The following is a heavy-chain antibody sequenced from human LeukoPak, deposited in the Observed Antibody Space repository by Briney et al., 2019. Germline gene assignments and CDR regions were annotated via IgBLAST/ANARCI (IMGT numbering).Heavy chain of an antibody. J-gene: IGHJ3*02. V-gene: IGHV3-74*01. CDR1: GFTFSAYW. CDR2: INSDGSSI. Sequence: GGSLRFSCAASGFTFSAYWMHWVRQAPGKGLVWVSRINSDGSSIAYADSVKGRFTISRDNAKNTLYLHMNSLRAEDTAVYYCARFYGGSALDNWGQGTMVTVSS. CDR3: ARFYGGSALDN. D-gene: IGHD3-16*01.